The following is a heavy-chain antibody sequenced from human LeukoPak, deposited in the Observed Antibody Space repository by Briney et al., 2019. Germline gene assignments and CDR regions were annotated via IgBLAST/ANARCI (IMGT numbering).Heavy chain of an antibody. CDR1: GGSINGYY. J-gene: IGHJ5*02. V-gene: IGHV4-59*01. CDR3: ARDYGYSSGRYNWFDP. Sequence: SETLSLTCTVSGGSINGYYWNWIRQPPGKGLEWIGYIYYSGSTNYNPSLENRVTISVDTSKNQFSLKLSSVTAADTAVYYCARDYGYSSGRYNWFDPWGQGTLVTVSS. D-gene: IGHD6-19*01. CDR2: IYYSGST.